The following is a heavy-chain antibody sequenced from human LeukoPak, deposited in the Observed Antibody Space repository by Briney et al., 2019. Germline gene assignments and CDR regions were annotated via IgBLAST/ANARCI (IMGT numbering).Heavy chain of an antibody. CDR2: IYYSGST. Sequence: SETLSLTCAVYGGSFSGYYWSWIRQPPGKGLEWIGSIYYSGSTYYNPSLKSRVTISVDTSKNHFSLKLSSVTAADTAVYYCARTRYYYNSRSYGAPYYFDYWGQGTLVTVSS. CDR3: ARTRYYYNSRSYGAPYYFDY. D-gene: IGHD3-10*01. CDR1: GGSFSGYY. J-gene: IGHJ4*02. V-gene: IGHV4-34*01.